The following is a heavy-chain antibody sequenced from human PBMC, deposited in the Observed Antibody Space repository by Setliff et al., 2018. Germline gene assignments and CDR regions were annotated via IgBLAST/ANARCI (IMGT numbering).Heavy chain of an antibody. J-gene: IGHJ4*02. CDR2: IHQDGSER. D-gene: IGHD6-19*01. CDR3: AKDSLSGWSAVDY. CDR1: GFTFGSYW. V-gene: IGHV3-7*01. Sequence: GGSLRLSCAASGFTFGSYWMTWVRQAPEKGLEWVANIHQDGSERHYEDSVKGRFTISRDDSKNTLYLQMNSLRPEDTAVYYCAKDSLSGWSAVDYWGQGTLVTVSS.